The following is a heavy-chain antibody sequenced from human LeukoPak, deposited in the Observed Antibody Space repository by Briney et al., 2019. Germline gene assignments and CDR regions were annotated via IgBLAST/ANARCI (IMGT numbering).Heavy chain of an antibody. J-gene: IGHJ4*02. V-gene: IGHV1-18*01. D-gene: IGHD2-15*01. CDR2: ISAYNGNT. CDR3: ARLECSGGSCYSVFDY. Sequence: ASVKVSCKASGYTFTSYGISWVRQAPGQGLEWMGWISAYNGNTNYAQKLQGRVTMTTDTSTSTAYMELRSLRSDDTAVYYCARLECSGGSCYSVFDYWGQGTLVTVSS. CDR1: GYTFTSYG.